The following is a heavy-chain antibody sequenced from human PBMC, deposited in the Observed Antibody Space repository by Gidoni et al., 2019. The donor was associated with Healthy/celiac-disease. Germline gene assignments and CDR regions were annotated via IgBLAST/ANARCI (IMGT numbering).Heavy chain of an antibody. V-gene: IGHV3-33*01. D-gene: IGHD2-15*01. J-gene: IGHJ4*02. CDR3: ARDLCSGGSCYLFDY. Sequence: QVQLVESGGGVVQPGRSLRLSCAASGFTFSSYGMHWGRQAPGKGLGVVAVIWYDGSNKYYADSVKGRFTIARDNSKNTLYLQMNSLRAEDTAVYYCARDLCSGGSCYLFDYWGQGTLVTVSS. CDR1: GFTFSSYG. CDR2: IWYDGSNK.